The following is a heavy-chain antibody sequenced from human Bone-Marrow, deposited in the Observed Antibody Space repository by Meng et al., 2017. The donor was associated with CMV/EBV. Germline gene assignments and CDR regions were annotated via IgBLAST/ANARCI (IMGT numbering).Heavy chain of an antibody. CDR2: IRYDGSNK. J-gene: IGHJ4*02. D-gene: IGHD5-24*01. Sequence: GESLKISCAASGFTFSSYGMHWVRQAPGKGLEWVAFIRYDGSNKYYADSVKGRFTISRDNSKNTLYLQMNSLRAEVTAVYYCARGKGWLQSSPAGYWGQGTLVTVSS. CDR3: ARGKGWLQSSPAGY. CDR1: GFTFSSYG. V-gene: IGHV3-30*02.